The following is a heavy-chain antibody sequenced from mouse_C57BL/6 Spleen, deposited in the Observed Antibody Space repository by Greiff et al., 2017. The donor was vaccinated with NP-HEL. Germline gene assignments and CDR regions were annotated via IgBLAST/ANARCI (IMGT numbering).Heavy chain of an antibody. CDR3: ARRAPYDGSSYYYAMDY. V-gene: IGHV3-6*01. Sequence: EVKVEESGPGLVKPSQSLSLTCSVTGYSITSGYYWNWIRQFPGNKLEWMGYISYDGSNNYNPSLKNRISITRDTSTNQFFLKLNSVTAEDTATYYCARRAPYDGSSYYYAMDYWGQGTSVTVSS. D-gene: IGHD1-1*01. CDR1: GYSITSGYY. J-gene: IGHJ4*01. CDR2: ISYDGSN.